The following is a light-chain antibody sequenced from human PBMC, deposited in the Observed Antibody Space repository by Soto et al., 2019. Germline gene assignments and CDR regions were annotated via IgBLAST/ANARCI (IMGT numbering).Light chain of an antibody. CDR1: QSLVYSDGNTY. CDR2: KVS. V-gene: IGKV2D-30*01. Sequence: DVVMTQSPLSLPVTLGQPASISCRSSQSLVYSDGNTYLNWFHQRPGQSPRRLIYKVSNWDSGVPHRFSGSGSGTDFTLKINRVEAEDVGVYYCMQGTHWPPFTFGPGTKVDIK. J-gene: IGKJ3*01. CDR3: MQGTHWPPFT.